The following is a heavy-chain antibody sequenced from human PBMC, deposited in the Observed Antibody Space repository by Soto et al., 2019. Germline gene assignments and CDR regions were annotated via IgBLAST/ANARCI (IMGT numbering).Heavy chain of an antibody. CDR2: VYWTGST. Sequence: SETLSLTCSVSGYSITTNGYYWGWIRQPPGKGLQWIGNVYWTGSTFSHPSLTSRVFISVDTSKNEFSLRLTSVTAADTAVYYCARSHYTYGLLIDYWGPGTLVTVSS. D-gene: IGHD2-8*01. J-gene: IGHJ4*02. CDR1: GYSITTNGYY. V-gene: IGHV4-39*01. CDR3: ARSHYTYGLLIDY.